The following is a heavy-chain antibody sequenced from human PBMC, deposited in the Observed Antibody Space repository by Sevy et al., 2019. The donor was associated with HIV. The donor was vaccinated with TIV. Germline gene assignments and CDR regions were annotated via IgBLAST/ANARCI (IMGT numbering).Heavy chain of an antibody. J-gene: IGHJ6*02. CDR1: GFMFSSYS. CDR3: ARDVAFTTEYSYGMDV. V-gene: IGHV3-30-3*01. CDR2: ISYAGSNK. Sequence: GESLKISCAASGFMFSSYSVHWVRQAPGKGLEWVAVISYAGSNKHYADSVKGRFTISRDNSKNTLYLQMNSLRAEDTAVYYCARDVAFTTEYSYGMDVWCQGTTVTVSS. D-gene: IGHD4-17*01.